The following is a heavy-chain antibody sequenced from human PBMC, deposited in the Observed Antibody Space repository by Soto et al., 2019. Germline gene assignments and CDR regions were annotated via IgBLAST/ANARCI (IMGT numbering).Heavy chain of an antibody. Sequence: GGSLRLSCAASGFTFSSYAMSWVRQAPGKGLEWVSAISGSGGSTYYADSVKGRFTISRDNSKNTLYLQMNSLRAEDTAVYYCAKGKRMAVAGSYVDYWGQGTLVTVSS. D-gene: IGHD6-19*01. J-gene: IGHJ4*02. CDR1: GFTFSSYA. V-gene: IGHV3-23*01. CDR3: AKGKRMAVAGSYVDY. CDR2: ISGSGGST.